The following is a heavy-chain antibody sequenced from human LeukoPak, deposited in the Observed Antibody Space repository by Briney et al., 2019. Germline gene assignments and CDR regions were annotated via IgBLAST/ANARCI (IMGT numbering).Heavy chain of an antibody. Sequence: ASVKVSCKASGYTFTGYYMHWVRQAPGQGLEWMGRINPNSGGTNYAQNLQDRVTVTTDTSTTTAYMELRGLRSDDTAVYYCAREGSLHHSGDYYLSWFDPWGQGTLVTVSS. CDR1: GYTFTGYY. CDR3: AREGSLHHSGDYYLSWFDP. D-gene: IGHD3-22*01. V-gene: IGHV1-2*06. J-gene: IGHJ5*02. CDR2: INPNSGGT.